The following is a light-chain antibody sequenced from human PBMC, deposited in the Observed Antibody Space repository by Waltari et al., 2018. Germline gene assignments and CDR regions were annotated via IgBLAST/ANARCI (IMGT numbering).Light chain of an antibody. CDR3: QHRSNWPSLT. CDR2: DAS. J-gene: IGKJ4*01. CDR1: QSVSSS. V-gene: IGKV3-11*01. Sequence: EIVLTQSPATLSLSPGERATLSCRASQSVSSSLAWYQQKGGQAPRLLIYDASNRAAGSPARLSGSGSGTDFTLTISSLEPEDFTVYYCQHRSNWPSLTFGGGTKVEI.